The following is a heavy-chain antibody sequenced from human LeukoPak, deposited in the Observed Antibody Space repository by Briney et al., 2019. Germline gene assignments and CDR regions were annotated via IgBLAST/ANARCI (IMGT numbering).Heavy chain of an antibody. V-gene: IGHV1-2*02. D-gene: IGHD3-10*01. CDR1: GYTFTGYY. Sequence: HWASVKVSCKASGYTFTGYYMHWVRQAPGQGLEWMGWINPNSGGTNYAQKFQGRVTMTRDTSISTAYMELSRLRSDDTAVYYCARDLVVRGEYYYYYYMDVWGKGTTVTISS. CDR2: INPNSGGT. CDR3: ARDLVVRGEYYYYYYMDV. J-gene: IGHJ6*03.